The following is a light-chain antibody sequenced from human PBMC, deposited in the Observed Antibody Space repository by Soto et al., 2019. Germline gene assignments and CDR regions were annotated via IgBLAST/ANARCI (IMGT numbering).Light chain of an antibody. Sequence: IQMTQSPSSLSSSVGDRVTITCRASQSISSYLNWYQQKPGKAPKLLIYAASSLQSGVPSRFSGSGSGTDFTLTISSLQPEDFATYYCLQDYNYPWTFGQGTKVDIK. CDR1: QSISSY. V-gene: IGKV1-6*01. J-gene: IGKJ1*01. CDR2: AAS. CDR3: LQDYNYPWT.